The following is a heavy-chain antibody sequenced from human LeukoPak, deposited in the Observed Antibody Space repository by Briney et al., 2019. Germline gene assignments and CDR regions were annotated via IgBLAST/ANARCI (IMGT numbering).Heavy chain of an antibody. D-gene: IGHD6-19*01. V-gene: IGHV1-46*01. J-gene: IGHJ4*02. CDR3: ARDPGIAVAGSVYFDY. CDR2: INPSGGST. Sequence: ASVTVSFKASGYTFTSYYMHWVRQAPGQGLEWMGIINPSGGSTSYAQKFQGRVTMTRDTSTSTVYMELSSLRSEDTAVYYCARDPGIAVAGSVYFDYWGQGTLVTVSS. CDR1: GYTFTSYY.